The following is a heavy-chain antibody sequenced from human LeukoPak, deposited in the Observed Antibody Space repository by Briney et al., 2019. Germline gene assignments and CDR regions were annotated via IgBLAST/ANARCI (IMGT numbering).Heavy chain of an antibody. CDR2: ISSSGGTI. J-gene: IGHJ6*03. CDR3: ARVGTSSSYYYYMDV. CDR1: GFTFSSYT. D-gene: IGHD1-1*01. V-gene: IGHV3-48*04. Sequence: GGSLRLSCAASGFTFSSYTMNWVRQAPGKGLEWVSYISSSGGTIYYADSVKGRFTISRENAKNSLYLQMNSPRVEDTAVYYCARVGTSSSYYYYMDVWGKGTTVTVSS.